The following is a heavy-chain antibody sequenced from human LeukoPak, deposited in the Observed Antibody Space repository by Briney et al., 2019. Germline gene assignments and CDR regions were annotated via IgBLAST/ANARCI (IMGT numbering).Heavy chain of an antibody. CDR3: ARDWKHYDFWSGYGYWFDP. Sequence: ASVKVSCKASGYTFTSYGISWVRQAPGQGLEWMGWISAYNGNTNYAQKLQGRVTMTTDTSTSTAYMALRSLRSDDTAVYYCARDWKHYDFWSGYGYWFDPWGQGTLVTVSS. V-gene: IGHV1-18*01. D-gene: IGHD3-3*01. CDR2: ISAYNGNT. J-gene: IGHJ5*02. CDR1: GYTFTSYG.